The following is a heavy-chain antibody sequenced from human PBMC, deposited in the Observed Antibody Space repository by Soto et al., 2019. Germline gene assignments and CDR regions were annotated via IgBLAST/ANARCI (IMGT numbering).Heavy chain of an antibody. CDR3: ATMATFVSLNGFDP. V-gene: IGHV1-8*01. D-gene: IGHD3-16*02. CDR1: GYTFTNND. CDR2: MNPGSGDT. J-gene: IGHJ5*02. Sequence: ASVKVSCKASGYTFTNNDVSWVRQATGQGLEWMGWMNPGSGDTGYAQKFQGRVTMTRDISIATAYMELSRLRSDDTAIYDCATMATFVSLNGFDPWGQGTPVTVSS.